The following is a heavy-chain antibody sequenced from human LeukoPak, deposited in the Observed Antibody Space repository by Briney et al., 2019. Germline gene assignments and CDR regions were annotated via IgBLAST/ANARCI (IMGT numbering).Heavy chain of an antibody. CDR2: ISGSGGDT. CDR1: GFTFNSYA. D-gene: IGHD6-6*01. Sequence: GGSLRLSCAASGFTFNSYAMIWVRQAPGKGLEWVSGISGSGGDTHYAESVKGRFTISRDNSKNTLYLQMNSLRAEDTAVYYCARADDSSSGYFDYWGQGTLVTVSS. J-gene: IGHJ4*02. CDR3: ARADDSSSGYFDY. V-gene: IGHV3-23*01.